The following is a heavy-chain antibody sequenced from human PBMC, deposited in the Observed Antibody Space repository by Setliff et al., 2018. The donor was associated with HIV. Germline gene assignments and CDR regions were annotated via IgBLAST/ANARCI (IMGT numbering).Heavy chain of an antibody. CDR2: INHSGST. J-gene: IGHJ4*02. CDR3: ARRPYYFDY. V-gene: IGHV4-34*01. Sequence: SETLSLTCAVYGGSFSGYYWSWIRQPPGKGLEWIGEINHSGSTNYNPSLKSRVTISVDTSKKQFSLKLSSVTAADTAVYYCARRPYYFDYWGQGTLVTSPQ. CDR1: GGSFSGYY.